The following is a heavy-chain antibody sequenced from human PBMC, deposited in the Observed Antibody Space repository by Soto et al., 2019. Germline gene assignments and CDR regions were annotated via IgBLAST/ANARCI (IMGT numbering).Heavy chain of an antibody. J-gene: IGHJ4*02. CDR1: GFTFSGFW. CDR2: INSDGSDT. V-gene: IGHV3-74*01. CDR3: ARDPFSENSDSLGL. Sequence: GGSLRLSCAASGFTFSGFWMHWVRQVPGKGPVWVSRINSDGSDTNYADSVKGRFTISRDNAKNSLFLRMNSLRVEDTAVYYCARDPFSENSDSLGLWGQGTLVTVSS. D-gene: IGHD2-21*01.